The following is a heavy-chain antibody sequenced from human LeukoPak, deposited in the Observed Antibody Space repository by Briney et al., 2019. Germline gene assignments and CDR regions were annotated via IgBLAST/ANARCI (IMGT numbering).Heavy chain of an antibody. CDR2: IYYRGST. CDR3: ARRRYYDSTGYLD. Sequence: PSETLSLICTISGDSISSSSYYWGWIRQPPGKGLEWIGDIYYRGSTYYNPSLKSRVSISIDTSNNQFSLTLNSVTAADTALYFCARRRYYDSTGYLDWGQGTLVTVSS. V-gene: IGHV4-39*01. D-gene: IGHD3-22*01. J-gene: IGHJ1*01. CDR1: GDSISSSSYY.